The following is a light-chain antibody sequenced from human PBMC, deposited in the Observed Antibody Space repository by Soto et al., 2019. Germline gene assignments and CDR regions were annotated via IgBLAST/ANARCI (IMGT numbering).Light chain of an antibody. Sequence: DIVMTQSPDSLAVSLGERATINCKSSQSVLYSSNNKNYLAWYQQKPGQPPKLLIYWASTRESGVPDRFSGSGSGTDFTLTISSLQAEDVAVYYCQQYYITVTFGPGTKVDIK. J-gene: IGKJ3*01. CDR3: QQYYITVT. CDR2: WAS. CDR1: QSVLYSSNNKNY. V-gene: IGKV4-1*01.